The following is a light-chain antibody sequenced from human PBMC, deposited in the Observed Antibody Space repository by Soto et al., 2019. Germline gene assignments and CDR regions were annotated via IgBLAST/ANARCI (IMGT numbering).Light chain of an antibody. CDR1: QGIRSY. Sequence: DIHLTQSPSFLSASVGDRVSITCRASQGIRSYLAWYQQKPGKAPDLLIYAASSLQSWVPSRFSGSGSGTEFTLTISSLQAEDVATYYCQQVNTYPFTFGPGTKVDIK. J-gene: IGKJ3*01. V-gene: IGKV1-9*01. CDR3: QQVNTYPFT. CDR2: AAS.